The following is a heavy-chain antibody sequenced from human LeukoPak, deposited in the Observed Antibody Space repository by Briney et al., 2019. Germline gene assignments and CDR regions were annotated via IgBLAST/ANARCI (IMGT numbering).Heavy chain of an antibody. D-gene: IGHD6-19*01. CDR2: MNPNSGNT. Sequence: ASVKVSCKASGYTFTTYDINWVRQATGQGLEWMGWMNPNSGNTGYAQKFQGRVTMTRNTSISTAYMELSSLRAEDTAVYYCAKEALGGTRGTRQWLVPHTYYFDYWGQGTLVTVSS. CDR3: AKEALGGTRGTRQWLVPHTYYFDY. CDR1: GYTFTTYD. V-gene: IGHV1-8*01. J-gene: IGHJ4*02.